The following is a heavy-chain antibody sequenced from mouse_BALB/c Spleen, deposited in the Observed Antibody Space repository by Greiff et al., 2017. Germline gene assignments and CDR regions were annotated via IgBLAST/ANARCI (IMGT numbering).Heavy chain of an antibody. CDR3: ARWSYDGYPWFAY. V-gene: IGHV3-8*02. Sequence: EVQLQESGPSLVKPSQTLSLTCSVTGDSITSGYWNWIRKFPGNKLEYMGYISYSGSTYYNPSLKSRISITRDTSKNQYYLQLNSVTTEDTATYYCARWSYDGYPWFAYWGQGTLVTVSA. J-gene: IGHJ3*01. CDR2: ISYSGST. D-gene: IGHD2-3*01. CDR1: GDSITSGY.